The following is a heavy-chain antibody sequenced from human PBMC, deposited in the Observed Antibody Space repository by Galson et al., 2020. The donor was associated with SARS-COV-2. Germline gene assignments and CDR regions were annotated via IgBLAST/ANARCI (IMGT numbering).Heavy chain of an antibody. V-gene: IGHV3-23*01. J-gene: IGHJ4*02. CDR3: AFSGGDCSSTNCYFDFDY. CDR1: GFIFSSYV. D-gene: IGHD2-2*01. CDR2: ISSSGGST. Sequence: GESLKISCAASGFIFSSYVMSWVRQAPGKGLEWVSAISSSGGSTYDADSVKGRFTISRDNSKNTLYLQMNSLRAEDTAVYYCAFSGGDCSSTNCYFDFDYWGQGTLVTVSS.